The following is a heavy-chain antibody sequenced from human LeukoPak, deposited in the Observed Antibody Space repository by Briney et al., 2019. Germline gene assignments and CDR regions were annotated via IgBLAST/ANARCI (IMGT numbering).Heavy chain of an antibody. V-gene: IGHV4-4*07. CDR3: ARESSGTYYNPLGYMDV. J-gene: IGHJ6*03. Sequence: SETLSLTCTVSGGSLSLYYWNWIRQPAGKGLEWIGRIFTSGITNHNPSLKSRVTMSVDTSKSQFSLNLSSVTAADTAVYYCARESSGTYYNPLGYMDVWGKGTTVAVSS. D-gene: IGHD3-10*01. CDR2: IFTSGIT. CDR1: GGSLSLYY.